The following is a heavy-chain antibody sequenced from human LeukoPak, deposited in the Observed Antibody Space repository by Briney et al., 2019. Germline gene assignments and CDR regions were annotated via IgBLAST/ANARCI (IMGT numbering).Heavy chain of an antibody. J-gene: IGHJ6*03. CDR2: ISAYNGNT. Sequence: ASVKVSCKASGYTFTSYGISWVRQAPGQGLEWMGWISAYNGNTNYAQKLQGRVTMTTDTSTSTAYMELRSLRSEDTAVYYCARDAPGYSYGWYYYYMDVWGKGTTVTVSS. D-gene: IGHD5-18*01. CDR3: ARDAPGYSYGWYYYYMDV. CDR1: GYTFTSYG. V-gene: IGHV1-18*01.